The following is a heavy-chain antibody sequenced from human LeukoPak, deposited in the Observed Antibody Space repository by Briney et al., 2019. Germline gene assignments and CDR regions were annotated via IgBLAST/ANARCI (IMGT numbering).Heavy chain of an antibody. CDR2: VKQDGNER. CDR1: GFTFSSYG. CDR3: TTIAARPGGY. V-gene: IGHV3-7*03. J-gene: IGHJ4*02. D-gene: IGHD6-6*01. Sequence: GGSLRLSCAASGFTFSSYGMHWVRQAPGKGLEWVANVKQDGNERYYVDSVKGRFTISRDNAKNSLYLQMNSLRAEDTAVYYCTTIAARPGGYWGQGTLVTVSS.